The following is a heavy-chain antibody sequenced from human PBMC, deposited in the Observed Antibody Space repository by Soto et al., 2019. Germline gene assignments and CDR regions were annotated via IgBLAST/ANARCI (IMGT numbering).Heavy chain of an antibody. CDR1: GYSFTSYA. V-gene: IGHV1-3*01. Sequence: SVKVPCTASGYSFTSYAIHWARQAHGQRLEWMGWINAGNGNTKYSQKFQGRVTITRDTSASTAYMELSSLRSEDTAVYYCARDTIAADGMAYYYYYGMDVWGQATTVTGSS. CDR2: INAGNGNT. J-gene: IGHJ6*02. D-gene: IGHD6-13*01. CDR3: ARDTIAADGMAYYYYYGMDV.